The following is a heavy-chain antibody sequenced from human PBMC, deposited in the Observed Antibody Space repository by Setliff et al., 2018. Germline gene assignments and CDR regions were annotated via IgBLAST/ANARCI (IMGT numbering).Heavy chain of an antibody. V-gene: IGHV4-4*08. D-gene: IGHD2-15*01. Sequence: SETLSLPCTVSDVSISGYYWSWIRQPPGKGLEWSGYIHSSGRRNYNPSLKSRVTTSIDTSKNQFSLKLSYVTAADTAVYYCARARYCSGGSCYWTWLDSWAQGTLVTVSS. J-gene: IGHJ5*01. CDR1: DVSISGYY. CDR2: IHSSGRR. CDR3: ARARYCSGGSCYWTWLDS.